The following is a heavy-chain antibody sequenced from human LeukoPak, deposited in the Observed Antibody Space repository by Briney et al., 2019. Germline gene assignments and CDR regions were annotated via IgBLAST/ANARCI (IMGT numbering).Heavy chain of an antibody. V-gene: IGHV3-7*03. J-gene: IGHJ4*02. CDR1: GFIFSNYW. Sequence: GGSLRLSCAASGFIFSNYWMAWVRQGPGEGPEWVANINQRGSEKYNVDSVRGRFTISRDNAKNSLDLQMNSLRVEDTAIYYCARLVVPPGNRGWYYEHWGQGTLVTVSS. D-gene: IGHD2-2*01. CDR3: ARLVVPPGNRGWYYEH. CDR2: INQRGSEK.